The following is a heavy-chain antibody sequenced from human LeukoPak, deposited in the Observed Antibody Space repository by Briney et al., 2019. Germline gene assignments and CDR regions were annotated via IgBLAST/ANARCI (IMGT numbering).Heavy chain of an antibody. Sequence: GGSLRLSCAASGGNFGSHAMSWVRQTPGKGLEWVSAISGGGDITYYADSVKGRFTISSDSSKNTLYLQMNSLRAEDTAVYYCARASYSSIAGYYFDYWGQGTLVTVSS. J-gene: IGHJ4*02. CDR3: ARASYSSIAGYYFDY. CDR2: ISGGGDIT. D-gene: IGHD6-6*01. V-gene: IGHV3-23*01. CDR1: GGNFGSHA.